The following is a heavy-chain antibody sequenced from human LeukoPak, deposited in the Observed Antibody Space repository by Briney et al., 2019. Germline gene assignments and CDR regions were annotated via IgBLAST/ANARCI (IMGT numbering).Heavy chain of an antibody. CDR1: GYTFTSYD. V-gene: IGHV1-2*02. CDR3: ARVDRPHGAAAAYDY. D-gene: IGHD6-13*01. CDR2: INPNSGGT. J-gene: IGHJ4*02. Sequence: ASVKVSCKASGYTFTSYDINWVRQAPGQGLEWMGWINPNSGGTNYAQKFQGRVTMTRDTSISTAYMELSRLRSDDTAVYYCARVDRPHGAAAAYDYWGQGTLVTVSS.